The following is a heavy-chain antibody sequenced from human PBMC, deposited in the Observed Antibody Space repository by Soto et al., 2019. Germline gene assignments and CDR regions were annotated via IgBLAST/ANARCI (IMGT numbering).Heavy chain of an antibody. V-gene: IGHV4-59*11. D-gene: IGHD3-22*01. CDR2: AYYNGFT. J-gene: IGHJ4*02. CDR1: GASISSHY. Sequence: SETLSLTCTVSGASISSHYWNWIRQSPGEGLESIGYAYYNGFTSYNPSLKSRITISIDTSKNQFSLKLNSVTAADTAMYYCAAPGDSSGYSSLYNYWGQGTLVTVSS. CDR3: AAPGDSSGYSSLYNY.